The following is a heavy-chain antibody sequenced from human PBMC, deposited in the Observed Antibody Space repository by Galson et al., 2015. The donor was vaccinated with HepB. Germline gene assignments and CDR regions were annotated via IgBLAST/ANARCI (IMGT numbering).Heavy chain of an antibody. Sequence: PALVKPTQTLTLTCTFPGFSLSTSGVGVGWIRQPPGKALEWLAVIYWDDDKRYSPSLKSRLTITKDTSKNQVVLTMTNMDPVDTATYDCVRLPNYYDSGGYWGEVDYWGQGTLVTVSS. CDR2: IYWDDDK. CDR3: VRLPNYYDSGGYWGEVDY. V-gene: IGHV2-5*02. J-gene: IGHJ4*02. D-gene: IGHD3-22*01. CDR1: GFSLSTSGVG.